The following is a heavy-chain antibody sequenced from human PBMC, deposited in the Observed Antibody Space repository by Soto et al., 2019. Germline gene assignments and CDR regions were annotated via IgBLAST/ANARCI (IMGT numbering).Heavy chain of an antibody. CDR1: GDTFSIYT. CDR3: ARDRDNSNWPNFDS. V-gene: IGHV1-69*02. J-gene: IGHJ4*02. CDR2: VLPFLDIT. Sequence: QVKLVQSGSEVKKPGSSVRVSCKTSGDTFSIYTISWVRQAPGQGLEWMGRVLPFLDITSYSQRFQGRVTITADRSTTTADMELTSLRSEDTAVYYCARDRDNSNWPNFDSWGQGTLVTVSS. D-gene: IGHD6-13*01.